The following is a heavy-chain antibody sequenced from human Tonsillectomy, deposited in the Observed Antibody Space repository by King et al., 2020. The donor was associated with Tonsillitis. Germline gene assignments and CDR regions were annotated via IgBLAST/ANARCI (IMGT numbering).Heavy chain of an antibody. Sequence: VQLVQSGAEVKKPGASVKVSCKASGYTFTGYHMHWVRQAPGQGLEWMGWINPNSGATKYAQKFQGRVTMTRDTSISTAYMELSRLRSDDTAVYYCASGIAVAVYYFDYWGQGTLVTVSS. V-gene: IGHV1-2*02. CDR2: INPNSGAT. CDR3: ASGIAVAVYYFDY. D-gene: IGHD6-19*01. J-gene: IGHJ4*02. CDR1: GYTFTGYH.